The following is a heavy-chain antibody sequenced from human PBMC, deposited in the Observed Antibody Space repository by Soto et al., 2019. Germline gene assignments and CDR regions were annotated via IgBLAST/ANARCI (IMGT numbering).Heavy chain of an antibody. V-gene: IGHV3-30-3*01. J-gene: IGHJ5*02. Sequence: QVQLVESGGGVVQPGRSLRLSCAASGFTFSSYAMHWVRQAPGKGLEWVAVISYDGSNKYYADSVKGRFTISRDNSKNTLYLQMNSLRAEDTAVYYCAKVGVYTQTGWFDPWGQGTLVTVSS. CDR3: AKVGVYTQTGWFDP. D-gene: IGHD3-10*01. CDR2: ISYDGSNK. CDR1: GFTFSSYA.